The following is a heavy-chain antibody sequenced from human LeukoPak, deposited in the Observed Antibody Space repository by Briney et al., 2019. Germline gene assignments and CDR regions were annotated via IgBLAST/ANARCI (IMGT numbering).Heavy chain of an antibody. V-gene: IGHV4-4*07. D-gene: IGHD2-2*01. Sequence: PSETLSLTCTVSGGSISNSYWSWIRQPAGKGLEWIGRFYTSGSANYNPSLKSRVSMSVDTSKNQLSLKLTSVTAADTAVYYCARGGGASPSDYWGQGILVTVSS. CDR2: FYTSGSA. CDR3: ARGGGASPSDY. CDR1: GGSISNSY. J-gene: IGHJ4*02.